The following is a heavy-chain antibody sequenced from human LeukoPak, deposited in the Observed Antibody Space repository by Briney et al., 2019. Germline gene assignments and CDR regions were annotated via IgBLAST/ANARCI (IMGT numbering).Heavy chain of an antibody. CDR2: ISGDGDRT. V-gene: IGHV3-43*02. CDR1: GFTFDDYA. J-gene: IGHJ4*02. CDR3: ANLRVWGSYGLTRPFGN. Sequence: PGGSLRLSCAASGFTFDDYAMHWVRQAPGKGLEWVSLISGDGDRTYYADSVKGRFTISRDNSKNSLFLQMNSLRTEDTALYYCANLRVWGSYGLTRPFGNWGQGTLVTVSS. D-gene: IGHD3-16*01.